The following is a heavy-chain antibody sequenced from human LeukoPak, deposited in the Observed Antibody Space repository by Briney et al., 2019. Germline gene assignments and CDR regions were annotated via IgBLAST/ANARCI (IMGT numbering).Heavy chain of an antibody. CDR2: ISSSSSYI. V-gene: IGHV3-21*01. D-gene: IGHD3-3*01. CDR3: ARDSDFWSGYLNYYYYYGMDV. Sequence: GGSLRLSCAASGFTFRSYWMHWVRQAPGKGLVWVSSISSSSSYIYYADSVKGRFTISRDNAKNSLYLQMNSLRAEDTAVYYCARDSDFWSGYLNYYYYYGMDVWGQGTTVTVSS. CDR1: GFTFRSYW. J-gene: IGHJ6*02.